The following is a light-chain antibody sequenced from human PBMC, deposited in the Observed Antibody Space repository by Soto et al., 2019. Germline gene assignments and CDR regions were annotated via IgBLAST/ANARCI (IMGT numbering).Light chain of an antibody. J-gene: IGKJ4*01. Sequence: IVLTQSPATLSLSPGERATLSCRASQSVSSYFSWYQQKPGQAPRLLIYDAYNRATGIPARFSGSGSGTDFTLTISRLEPEDFAVYYCQQRSNWLTFGGGTKVEIK. V-gene: IGKV3-11*01. CDR3: QQRSNWLT. CDR2: DAY. CDR1: QSVSSY.